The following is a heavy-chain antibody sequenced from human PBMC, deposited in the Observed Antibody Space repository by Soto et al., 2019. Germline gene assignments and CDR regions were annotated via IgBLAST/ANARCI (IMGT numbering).Heavy chain of an antibody. CDR3: LGAGAAAPG. J-gene: IGHJ4*02. CDR2: IKEDESQQ. CDR1: GFTFSNYW. Sequence: EVQLVESGGGLVQPGGSLRLSCAASGFTFSNYWMNWVRQAPGKGLEWVANIKEDESQQYYVESVKVRFTISRDNAKNSVYLQMNSLRVEDTAVYYCLGAGAAAPGRGQGTLVTVSS. V-gene: IGHV3-7*01. D-gene: IGHD2-2*01.